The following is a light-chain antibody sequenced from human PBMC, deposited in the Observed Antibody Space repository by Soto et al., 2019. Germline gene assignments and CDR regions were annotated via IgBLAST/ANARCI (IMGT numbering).Light chain of an antibody. CDR1: QDISSY. V-gene: IGKV1-9*01. CDR2: SAS. Sequence: DIQLTQSPSFLSASVGDRVTITCRASQDISSYLAWYQQRPGKVPRFLTHSASTLQSGVPSRFSATGPGTTFTLTISSLQPEDIATYYWQQLNRFPRTFGQGTKVEV. CDR3: QQLNRFPRT. J-gene: IGKJ1*01.